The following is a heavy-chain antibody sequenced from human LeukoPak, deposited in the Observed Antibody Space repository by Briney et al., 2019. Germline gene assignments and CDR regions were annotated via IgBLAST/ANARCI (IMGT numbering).Heavy chain of an antibody. CDR1: GVSISSYY. J-gene: IGHJ6*04. CDR3: ARTYMGSFRTPDA. Sequence: SDTLSLTRTVSGVSISSYYRTWLRPPPRRGLEWMGYMYNSWSTNYNPSLQSRVTISVDMSKNQVSLKLSSVTAADTAVYYCARTYMGSFRTPDAWGKGTTVTISS. D-gene: IGHD2-21*01. V-gene: IGHV4-59*08. CDR2: MYNSWST.